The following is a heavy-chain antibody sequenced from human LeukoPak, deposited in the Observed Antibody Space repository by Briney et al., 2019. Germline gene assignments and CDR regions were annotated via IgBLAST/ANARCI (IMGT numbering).Heavy chain of an antibody. CDR3: AKEYSGNYYYFDY. Sequence: GGSLRLSCAASGFTFSNYAMNWVRQAPGKGLEWVSVISTSGGSTYYADSVKGRFTISRDNSKNTLYLQMNSLRAEDTAVHYCAKEYSGNYYYFDYWGQGIRVTVSS. D-gene: IGHD1-26*01. CDR2: ISTSGGST. CDR1: GFTFSNYA. J-gene: IGHJ4*02. V-gene: IGHV3-23*01.